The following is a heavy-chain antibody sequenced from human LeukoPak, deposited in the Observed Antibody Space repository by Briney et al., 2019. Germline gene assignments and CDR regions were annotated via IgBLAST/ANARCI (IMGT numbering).Heavy chain of an antibody. CDR3: AREAREYYDFWSGYPNYFDY. J-gene: IGHJ4*02. CDR1: AGSTRGYY. Sequence: SETLSLTCIVSAGSTRGYYWSWIRQPPGKGLEWIGYIYCSGSTKYNPSLKSRVTMSVDTSKNQFSLKLSSVTAADTAVYYCAREAREYYDFWSGYPNYFDYWGQGTLVTVSS. CDR2: IYCSGST. V-gene: IGHV4-59*12. D-gene: IGHD3-3*01.